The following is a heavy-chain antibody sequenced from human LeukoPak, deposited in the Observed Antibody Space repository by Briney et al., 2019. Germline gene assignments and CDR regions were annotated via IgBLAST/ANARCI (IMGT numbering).Heavy chain of an antibody. Sequence: QTGGSLRLSCAASGFTFSGSAMHWVRQASGKGLEWVGRIRSKANSYATAYAASVKGRFTISRDDPKNTAYLQMNSLRAEDTAVYYCAKDHGSYLYYFDYWGQGTLVTVSS. CDR3: AKDHGSYLYYFDY. J-gene: IGHJ4*02. D-gene: IGHD1-26*01. V-gene: IGHV3-73*01. CDR1: GFTFSGSA. CDR2: IRSKANSYAT.